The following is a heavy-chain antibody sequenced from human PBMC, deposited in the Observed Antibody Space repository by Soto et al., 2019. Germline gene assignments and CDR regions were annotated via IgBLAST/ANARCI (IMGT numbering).Heavy chain of an antibody. CDR3: ARDVGYGGFYYYGMDV. Sequence: PGGSLRLSCAASGFTFSSYGMHWVRQAPGKGLEWVAVIWYDGSNKYYADSVKGRFTISRDNSKNTLYLQMNSLRAEDTAVYYCARDVGYGGFYYYGMDVWGQGTTVTVSS. CDR2: IWYDGSNK. CDR1: GFTFSSYG. D-gene: IGHD4-17*01. J-gene: IGHJ6*02. V-gene: IGHV3-33*01.